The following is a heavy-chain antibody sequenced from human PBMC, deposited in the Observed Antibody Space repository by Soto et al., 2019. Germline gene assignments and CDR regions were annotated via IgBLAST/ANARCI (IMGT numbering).Heavy chain of an antibody. CDR1: GGTFSSYT. Sequence: QVQLVQSGAEVKKPGSWVKVSCKASGGTFSSYTISWVRQAPGQGLEWMGRIIPILGIANYAQKFQGRVTITADKSTSTAYMELSSLRSEDTAVYYCARVNCSSTSCYYYYYMDVWGKGTTVTVSS. CDR2: IIPILGIA. V-gene: IGHV1-69*02. CDR3: ARVNCSSTSCYYYYYMDV. J-gene: IGHJ6*03. D-gene: IGHD2-2*01.